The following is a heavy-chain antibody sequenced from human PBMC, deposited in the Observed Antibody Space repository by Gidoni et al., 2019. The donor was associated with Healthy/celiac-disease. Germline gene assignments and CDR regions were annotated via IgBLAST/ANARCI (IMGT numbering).Heavy chain of an antibody. CDR2: ISAYNGNT. Sequence: QVQLVQYGAEVKKPGASVKVSCKASGYTFTSYGISWVRQAPGQGLEWMGGISAYNGNTNYAQKLQGRVTMTTDTSTSTAYMELRSLRSDDTAVYYCAREERGYYYYYGMDVWGQGTTVTVSS. CDR3: AREERGYYYYYGMDV. V-gene: IGHV1-18*04. J-gene: IGHJ6*02. CDR1: GYTFTSYG.